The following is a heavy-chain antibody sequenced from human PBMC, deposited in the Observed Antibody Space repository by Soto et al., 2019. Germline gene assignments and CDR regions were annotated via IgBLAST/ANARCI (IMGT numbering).Heavy chain of an antibody. CDR1: GGSISSSSYY. V-gene: IGHV4-39*01. D-gene: IGHD3-16*01. CDR3: ARHYKKIGDFDYYYGMDV. Sequence: PSETLSLTCTVSGGSISSSSYYWGWIRQPPGKGLEWIGSIYYRGNTNYNPSLESRVTISLDTSKKQFSLNLSSVTAADTAVYYCARHYKKIGDFDYYYGMDVWGQGITVTVS. J-gene: IGHJ6*02. CDR2: IYYRGNT.